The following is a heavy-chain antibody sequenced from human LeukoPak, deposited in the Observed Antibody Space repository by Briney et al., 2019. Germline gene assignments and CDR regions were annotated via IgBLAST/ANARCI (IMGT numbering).Heavy chain of an antibody. CDR1: GYTFTSYA. CDR3: ARNRVVVVAATSDYFDY. J-gene: IGHJ4*02. Sequence: ASVKVSCKASGYTFTSYAMNWVRQAPGQGLEWMGWINTNTGNPTYAQGFTGRFVFSLDTSVSTAYLQISSLKAEDTAVYYCARNRVVVVAATSDYFDYWGQGTLVTVSS. D-gene: IGHD2-15*01. V-gene: IGHV7-4-1*02. CDR2: INTNTGNP.